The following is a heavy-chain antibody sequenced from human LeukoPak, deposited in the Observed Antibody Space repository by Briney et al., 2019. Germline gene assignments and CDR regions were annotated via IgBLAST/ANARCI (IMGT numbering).Heavy chain of an antibody. CDR2: IRYDGSNK. CDR3: AKGADYSNYYFDY. D-gene: IGHD4-11*01. CDR1: GFTFSSYG. J-gene: IGHJ4*02. Sequence: GGSLRLSSAASGFTFSSYGMHWVRQAPGKGLEWVAFIRYDGSNKYYADSVKGRFTISRDNSKNTLYLQMNSLRAEDTAVYYCAKGADYSNYYFDYWGQGTLVTVSS. V-gene: IGHV3-30*02.